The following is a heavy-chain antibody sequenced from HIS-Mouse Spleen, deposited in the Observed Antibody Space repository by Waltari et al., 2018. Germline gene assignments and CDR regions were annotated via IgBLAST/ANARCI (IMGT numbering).Heavy chain of an antibody. CDR3: AREIPYSSSWYDWYFDL. CDR1: GGSISSSSYY. D-gene: IGHD6-13*01. CDR2: IYYSGST. V-gene: IGHV4-39*07. J-gene: IGHJ2*01. Sequence: QLQLQESGPGLVKPSETLSLTCTVSGGSISSSSYYWGWIRQPPGKGLAWIGGIYYSGSTYYNPSLKSRVTRSVGTSKNQFSLKLSSVTAADTAVYYCAREIPYSSSWYDWYFDLWGRGTLVTVSS.